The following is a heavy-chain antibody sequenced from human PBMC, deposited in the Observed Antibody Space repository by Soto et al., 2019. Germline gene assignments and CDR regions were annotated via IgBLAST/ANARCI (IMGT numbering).Heavy chain of an antibody. CDR1: GGTFSSYA. CDR3: ASLVVVAAIEYYYGMDV. CDR2: IIPIFGTA. Sequence: SVKVSCKASGGTFSSYAISWVRQAPGQGLEWMGGIIPIFGTANYAQKFQGRVTITADESTSTAYMELSSLRSEDTAVYYCASLVVVAAIEYYYGMDVWGQGTTVTVSS. J-gene: IGHJ6*02. D-gene: IGHD2-15*01. V-gene: IGHV1-69*13.